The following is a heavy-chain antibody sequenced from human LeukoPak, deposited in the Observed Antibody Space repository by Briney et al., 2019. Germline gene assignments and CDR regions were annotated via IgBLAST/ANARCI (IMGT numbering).Heavy chain of an antibody. D-gene: IGHD3-10*01. CDR2: INPNSGGT. J-gene: IGHJ4*02. CDR1: GYTFTGYY. V-gene: IGHV1-2*02. Sequence: ASVKVSCKASGYTFTGYYMHWVRQAPGQGLEWMGWINPNSGGTNYAQKFQGRVTMTRDTSISTAYMELSRPRSDDTAVYYCAREPMVRGVITYYWGQETLVTVSS. CDR3: AREPMVRGVITYY.